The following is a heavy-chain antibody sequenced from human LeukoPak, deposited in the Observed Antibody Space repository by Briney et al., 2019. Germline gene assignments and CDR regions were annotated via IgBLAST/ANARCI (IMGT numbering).Heavy chain of an antibody. CDR1: GGSSSGYY. CDR2: INHSGST. V-gene: IGHV4-34*01. CDR3: ARAPDCSGGSCYSGFDY. J-gene: IGHJ4*02. Sequence: PSETLSLTCAVYGGSSSGYYWSWIRQPLGKGLEWIGEINHSGSTNYNPSLKSRVTISVDTSKNQFSLKLSSVTAADTAVYYCARAPDCSGGSCYSGFDYWGQGTLVTVSS. D-gene: IGHD2-15*01.